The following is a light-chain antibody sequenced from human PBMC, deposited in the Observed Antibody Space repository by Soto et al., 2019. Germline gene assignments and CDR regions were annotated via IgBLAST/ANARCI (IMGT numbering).Light chain of an antibody. CDR2: EVS. V-gene: IGLV2-14*01. J-gene: IGLJ2*01. CDR1: SSDVGGYNY. CDR3: SSYTSTSTRVV. Sequence: QSVLTQPASVSGSPGQSITISCTGTSSDVGGYNYVSWYQQHPGKAPKLMIYEVSNRPSGVSNRFSGSKPGNTASLAISGLQAEDEADYYCSSYTSTSTRVVFGGGTKLTVL.